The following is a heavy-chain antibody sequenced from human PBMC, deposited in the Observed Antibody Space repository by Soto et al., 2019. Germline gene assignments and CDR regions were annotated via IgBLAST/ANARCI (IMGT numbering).Heavy chain of an antibody. CDR1: GGTFSSYA. V-gene: IGHV1-69*13. CDR3: ARGGSSINEVDY. Sequence: GASVKVSCKASGGTFSSYAISWVRQAPGQGLEWMGGIIPIFGTANYAQKFQGRVTITADESTSTAYMELRSLRSDDTAVYYCARGGSSINEVDYWGQGTLVTVSS. CDR2: IIPIFGTA. D-gene: IGHD6-13*01. J-gene: IGHJ4*02.